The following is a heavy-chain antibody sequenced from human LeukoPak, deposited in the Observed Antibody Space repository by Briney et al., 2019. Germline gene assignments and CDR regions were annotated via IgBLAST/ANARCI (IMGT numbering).Heavy chain of an antibody. CDR1: GFIFSNYA. Sequence: GGSLRLSCAASGFIFSNYAMHWVRQAPGKGLEWVAFIPYDGNSEYYADSVKGRFTISRDNSKNTLYLQMNSLRAEDTAVYYCARGGVGGPYYFDYWGQGTLVTVSS. CDR2: IPYDGNSE. V-gene: IGHV3-30*02. CDR3: ARGGVGGPYYFDY. J-gene: IGHJ4*02.